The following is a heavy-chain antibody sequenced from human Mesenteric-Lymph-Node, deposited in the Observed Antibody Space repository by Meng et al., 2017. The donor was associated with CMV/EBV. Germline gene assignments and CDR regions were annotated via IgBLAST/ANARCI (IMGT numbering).Heavy chain of an antibody. CDR3: ARDGGTMIVVESPLDY. CDR2: ISYDGSNK. J-gene: IGHJ4*02. V-gene: IGHV3-30*19. CDR1: GFNFRDYG. D-gene: IGHD3-22*01. Sequence: GGSLRLSCAASGFNFRDYGMHWVRQAPGKGLEWVAVISYDGSNKYYADSVKGRFTISRDNSKNTLYLQMNSLRAEDTAVYYCARDGGTMIVVESPLDYWGQGTLVTVSS.